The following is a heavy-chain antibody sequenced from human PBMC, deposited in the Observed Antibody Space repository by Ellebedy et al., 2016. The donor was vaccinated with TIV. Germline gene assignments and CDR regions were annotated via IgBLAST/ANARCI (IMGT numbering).Heavy chain of an antibody. CDR3: ARAHY. CDR2: ISSSSSTI. V-gene: IGHV3-48*02. CDR1: GFTFSSYS. Sequence: GESLKISCAASGFTFSSYSVNSVRQAPGKGLEWVSYISSSSSTIYYADSVKGRFTISRDNAKNSLYLQMNSMRDEDTAVYYCARAHYWGQGTLVTVSS. J-gene: IGHJ4*02. D-gene: IGHD3-10*01.